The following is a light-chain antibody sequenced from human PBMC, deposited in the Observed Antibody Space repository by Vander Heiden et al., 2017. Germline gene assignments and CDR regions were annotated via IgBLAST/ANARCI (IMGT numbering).Light chain of an antibody. CDR1: QSVLYSSNNKNY. J-gene: IGKJ1*01. V-gene: IGKV4-1*01. Sequence: DIVMTQSPDSLAVSPRAGATINCKSSQSVLYSSNNKNYLAWYQQKPGQPPKLLIYWASTRESGVPDRFSGSGSGTDFTLTISSLQAEDVAVYYCQQYYSTPWTFGQGTKVEIK. CDR2: WAS. CDR3: QQYYSTPWT.